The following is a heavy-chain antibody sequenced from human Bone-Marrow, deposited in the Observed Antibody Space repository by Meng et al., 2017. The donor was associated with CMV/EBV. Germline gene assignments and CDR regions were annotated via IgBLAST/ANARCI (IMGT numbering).Heavy chain of an antibody. CDR2: INPTVEAA. Sequence: ASVKVSCKASGYCFTNYYTHWVRLAPGQGLEWMGAINPTVEAANYARKSQGRVTMTRDTSTSTVYMELRSLRSEDRAVYYCATSAYDYWHGLYSGIVDYNGMDVWGPGTTVTVSS. CDR3: ATSAYDYWHGLYSGIVDYNGMDV. D-gene: IGHD1-26*01. V-gene: IGHV1-46*01. J-gene: IGHJ6*02. CDR1: GYCFTNYY.